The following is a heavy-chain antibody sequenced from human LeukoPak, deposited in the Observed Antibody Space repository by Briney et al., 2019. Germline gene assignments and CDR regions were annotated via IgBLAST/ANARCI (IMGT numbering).Heavy chain of an antibody. CDR2: ISGSGGST. CDR1: GFTFSSYA. V-gene: IGHV3-23*01. D-gene: IGHD2-15*01. Sequence: PGGSLRLSCAASGFTFSSYAMSWVCQAPGKGLEWVSAISGSGGSTYYADSVKGRFTISRDNAKNSLYLQMHSLSAEDTAVYYCVRDNPRCCGVVPANIDDYWGQGTLVTVSS. CDR3: VRDNPRCCGVVPANIDDY. J-gene: IGHJ4*02.